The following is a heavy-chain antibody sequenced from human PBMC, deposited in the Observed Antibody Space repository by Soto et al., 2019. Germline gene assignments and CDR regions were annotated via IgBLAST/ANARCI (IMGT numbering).Heavy chain of an antibody. Sequence: QVQLVESGGGVVQPGRSLRLSCAASGFTFSSYGMHWVRQAPGKGLAWVAVISYDGSNKYYADSVKGRFTISRDNSKNTLYLQMNGLRAEDTAVYYCANSFNDYGDYGGDYWGQGTLVTVSS. CDR2: ISYDGSNK. V-gene: IGHV3-30*18. D-gene: IGHD4-17*01. CDR1: GFTFSSYG. J-gene: IGHJ4*02. CDR3: ANSFNDYGDYGGDY.